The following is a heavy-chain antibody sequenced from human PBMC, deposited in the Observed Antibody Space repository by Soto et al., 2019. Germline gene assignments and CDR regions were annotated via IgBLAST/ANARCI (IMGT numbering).Heavy chain of an antibody. CDR3: ARGVAVYGNWFDP. J-gene: IGHJ5*02. D-gene: IGHD6-19*01. CDR1: GFTFSSYW. CDR2: INSDGSST. V-gene: IGHV3-74*01. Sequence: GGSLRLSCAASGFTFSSYWMHWVRQAPGKGLVWVSRINSDGSSTSYADSVKGRFTISRDNAKNTLYLQMNRLRAEDTAVYYCARGVAVYGNWFDPWGQGTLVTVSS.